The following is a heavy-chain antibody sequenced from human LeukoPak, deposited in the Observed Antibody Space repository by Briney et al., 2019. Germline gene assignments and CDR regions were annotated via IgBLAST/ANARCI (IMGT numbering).Heavy chain of an antibody. D-gene: IGHD1-1*01. Sequence: PSETLSLTCTVSRDSISSFYWSWIRQSPGKGLEWIGYVNYSGSTKYNPSLKSRVTMSVDTSKNQFSLRLTSVTAADTAVYYCARSYQLPSFDYWGQGTLVTVSS. J-gene: IGHJ4*02. CDR3: ARSYQLPSFDY. CDR1: RDSISSFY. CDR2: VNYSGST. V-gene: IGHV4-59*01.